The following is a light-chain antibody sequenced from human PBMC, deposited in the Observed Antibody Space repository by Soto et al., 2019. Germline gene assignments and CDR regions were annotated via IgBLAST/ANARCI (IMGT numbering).Light chain of an antibody. J-gene: IGKJ2*01. CDR2: GTS. V-gene: IGKV3-20*01. CDR3: QQYGNSRFT. CDR1: QSVSSSS. Sequence: VLTQSPGTLSLSAGDRATLSCRASQSVSSSSFAWYQQKPGQAPRLLIFGTSSRATGIPDRFSGSGSGTEFTLTITSLESEDFAVYYCQQYGNSRFTFGRGTKVEIK.